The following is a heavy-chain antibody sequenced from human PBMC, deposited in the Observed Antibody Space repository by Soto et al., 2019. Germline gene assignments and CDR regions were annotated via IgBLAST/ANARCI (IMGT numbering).Heavy chain of an antibody. CDR3: ARLNCGGDCYYASGVPRFYYYGMDV. CDR1: GGSISSSSYY. Sequence: QLQLQESGPGLVKPSETLSLTCTVSGGSISSSSYYWGWIRQPPGKGLEWIGSIYYSGSTYYNPSLKSRVTISVDTSKNQFSLKRSSVTAADTAVYYCARLNCGGDCYYASGVPRFYYYGMDVWGQGTTVTVSS. J-gene: IGHJ6*02. V-gene: IGHV4-39*01. CDR2: IYYSGST. D-gene: IGHD2-21*02.